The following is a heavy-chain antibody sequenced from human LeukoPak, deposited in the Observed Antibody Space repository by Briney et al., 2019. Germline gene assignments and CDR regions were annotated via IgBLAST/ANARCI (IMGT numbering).Heavy chain of an antibody. D-gene: IGHD1-26*01. Sequence: GGSLRLSCAASGFTFSNYAMSWVRQAPGKGLEWVSSINGRGGSTYYADSVKGRFTISRDNSKNTMYLQMNNLREEDTAVYYCTRDPILGAPDYFDYWGQGTLVTVSS. CDR2: INGRGGST. V-gene: IGHV3-23*01. CDR1: GFTFSNYA. CDR3: TRDPILGAPDYFDY. J-gene: IGHJ4*02.